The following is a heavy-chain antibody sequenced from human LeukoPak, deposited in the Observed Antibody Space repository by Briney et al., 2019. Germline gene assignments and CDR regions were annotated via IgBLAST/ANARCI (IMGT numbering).Heavy chain of an antibody. CDR2: ITGYGAT. J-gene: IGHJ5*02. V-gene: IGHV3-23*01. D-gene: IGHD6-13*01. CDR1: GFTFSNFA. CDR3: AKGAAAGKVDWFDP. Sequence: PGGSLRLSCAASGFTFSNFAMMWVRQAPGTGLQWVSTITGYGATFYADPVRGRFTIFRDTSMNTLFLQMNSLGAEDTAVYYCAKGAAAGKVDWFDPWGQGTLVTVSS.